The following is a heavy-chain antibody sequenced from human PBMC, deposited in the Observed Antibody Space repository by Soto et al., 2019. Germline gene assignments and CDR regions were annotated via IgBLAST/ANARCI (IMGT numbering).Heavy chain of an antibody. D-gene: IGHD3-10*01. CDR3: ATGGRYYGSGSYPNWFDP. V-gene: IGHV3-23*01. Sequence: EVQLLESGGGLVQPGGSLRLSCAASGFTFSSYAMSWVRQAPGKGLEWVAAISGSGGSTYYADSVKGRFTISKDNSKNTLYLQMNSLRAEDTAVYYCATGGRYYGSGSYPNWFDPWGQGTLVTVSS. CDR2: ISGSGGST. J-gene: IGHJ5*02. CDR1: GFTFSSYA.